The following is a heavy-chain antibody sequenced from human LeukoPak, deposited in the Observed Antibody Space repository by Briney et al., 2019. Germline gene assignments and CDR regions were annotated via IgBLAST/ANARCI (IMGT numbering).Heavy chain of an antibody. J-gene: IGHJ4*02. CDR3: ARDFHYYDSSGLTDY. CDR2: ISYDGSNK. CDR1: GFTFSSYA. D-gene: IGHD3-22*01. Sequence: GRSLRLSCAASGFTFSSYAMHWVRQAPGKGLEWVAVISYDGSNKYYADSAKGRFTISRDNSKNTLYLQMNSLRAEDTAVYYCARDFHYYDSSGLTDYWGQGTLVTVSS. V-gene: IGHV3-30-3*01.